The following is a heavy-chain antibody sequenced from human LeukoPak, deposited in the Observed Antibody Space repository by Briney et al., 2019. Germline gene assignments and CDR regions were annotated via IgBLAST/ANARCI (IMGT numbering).Heavy chain of an antibody. Sequence: PSQTLSLTCIVSGGSISNSGYCWSWIRQHPGKGLEWIGYIYHSGNNYYNPSLKSRVIISVDTSKNQFSLKLNSVTAADTAVYYCARDSSGGYGFIDYWGQGSLVTVSS. D-gene: IGHD5-12*01. V-gene: IGHV4-31*03. CDR1: GGSISNSGYC. CDR3: ARDSSGGYGFIDY. J-gene: IGHJ4*02. CDR2: IYHSGNN.